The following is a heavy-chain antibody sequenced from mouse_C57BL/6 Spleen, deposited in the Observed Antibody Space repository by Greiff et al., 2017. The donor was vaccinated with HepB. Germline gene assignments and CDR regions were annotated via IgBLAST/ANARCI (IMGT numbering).Heavy chain of an antibody. CDR2: INPSSGYT. Sequence: QVRLKQSGAELARPGASVKMSCKASGYTFTSYTMHWVKQRPGQGLEWIGYINPSSGYTKYNQKFKDKATLTADKSSSTAYMQLSSLTSEDSAVYYCARTAQATSWFAYWGQGTLVTVSA. J-gene: IGHJ3*01. D-gene: IGHD3-2*02. V-gene: IGHV1-4*01. CDR3: ARTAQATSWFAY. CDR1: GYTFTSYT.